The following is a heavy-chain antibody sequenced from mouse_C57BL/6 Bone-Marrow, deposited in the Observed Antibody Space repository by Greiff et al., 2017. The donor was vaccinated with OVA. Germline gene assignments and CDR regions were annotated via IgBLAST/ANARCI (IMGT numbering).Heavy chain of an antibody. CDR1: GYSFTGYY. CDR3: ARVGSDY. Sequence: VQLKESGPELVKPGASVKISCKASGYSFTGYYMNWVKQSPGKSLEWIGEINPSTGGTTYNQKFKAKATLTVDKSSSTAYMQLKSLTSEDSAVCDCARVGSDYWGQGTTLTVSS. J-gene: IGHJ2*01. CDR2: INPSTGGT. V-gene: IGHV1-42*01.